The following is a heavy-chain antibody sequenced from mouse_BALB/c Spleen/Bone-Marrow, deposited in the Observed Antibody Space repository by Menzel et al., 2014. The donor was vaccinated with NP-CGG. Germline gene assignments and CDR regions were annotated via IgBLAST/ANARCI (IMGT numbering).Heavy chain of an antibody. CDR3: ARHGITRLLDY. Sequence: DVHLVESGGGLVKPGGSLKLSCAASGFTFSSYAMSWVRQTPEKSLEWAATISSGGSYTYYPDSVKGRFTISRDNAKNTLYLQMSSLRSEDTAMYYCARHGITRLLDYWGQGTTLTVSS. CDR1: GFTFSSYA. CDR2: ISSGGSYT. V-gene: IGHV5-9-3*01. D-gene: IGHD2-4*01. J-gene: IGHJ2*01.